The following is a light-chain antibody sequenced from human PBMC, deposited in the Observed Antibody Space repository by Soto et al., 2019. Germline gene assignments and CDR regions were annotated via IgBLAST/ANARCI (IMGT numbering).Light chain of an antibody. J-gene: IGKJ1*01. V-gene: IGKV3-15*01. CDR2: GAS. Sequence: IVMTQSPATVSVSPGERATLSCRASQTVNHKVAWYQQRPGQPPRLLIYGASNRASGIPARFSGSGSGTEFTLTISSLQSEDFAVYYCQQYNNWPRTFGQGTKVEVK. CDR1: QTVNHK. CDR3: QQYNNWPRT.